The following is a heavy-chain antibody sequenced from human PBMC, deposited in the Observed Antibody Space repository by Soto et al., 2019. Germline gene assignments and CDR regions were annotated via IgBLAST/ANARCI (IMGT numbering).Heavy chain of an antibody. D-gene: IGHD3-22*01. Sequence: SLRLSCAASGFTFSSYGMHWVRQAPGKGLEWVAVISYDGSNKYYADSVKGRSTISRDNSKNTLYLQMNSLRAEDTAVYYCAKGRYYYDSSGYPSPDYWGQGTLVTVSS. CDR2: ISYDGSNK. CDR3: AKGRYYYDSSGYPSPDY. CDR1: GFTFSSYG. V-gene: IGHV3-30*18. J-gene: IGHJ4*02.